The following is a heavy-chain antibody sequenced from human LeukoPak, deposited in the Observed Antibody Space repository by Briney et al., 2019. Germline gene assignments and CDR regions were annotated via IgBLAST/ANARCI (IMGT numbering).Heavy chain of an antibody. CDR2: IYSGGST. CDR3: ARRYLIHYYDSSGYGDAFDI. J-gene: IGHJ3*02. CDR1: GFIVSDNY. Sequence: GGSLRLSCAASGFIVSDNYMSWVRQAPGKGLEWVSVIYSGGSTYYADSVKGRFTISRDNSKNTLYLQMNSLRVEDTAVYYCARRYLIHYYDSSGYGDAFDIWGQGTMVTVSS. V-gene: IGHV3-53*01. D-gene: IGHD3-22*01.